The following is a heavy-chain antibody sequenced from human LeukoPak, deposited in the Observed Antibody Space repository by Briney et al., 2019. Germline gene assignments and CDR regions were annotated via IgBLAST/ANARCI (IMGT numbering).Heavy chain of an antibody. J-gene: IGHJ4*02. Sequence: GGSLRLSCAASGFTFSGSWMSWIRQAPGKGLEWVANIKPDGSDKYYVDSVKGRSTISRDNAKNSLYLQMNSLRAEDTAVYYCARATSWSHWGQGTLVTVSS. CDR3: ARATSWSH. CDR1: GFTFSGSW. V-gene: IGHV3-7*01. D-gene: IGHD2-2*01. CDR2: IKPDGSDK.